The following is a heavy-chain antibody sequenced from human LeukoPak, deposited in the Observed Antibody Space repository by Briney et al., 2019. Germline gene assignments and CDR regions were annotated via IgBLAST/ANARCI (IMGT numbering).Heavy chain of an antibody. D-gene: IGHD6-19*01. CDR2: ISGGGVTT. CDR1: GFTFSSYA. Sequence: GGSLRLSCAASGFTFSSYAMYWVRQAPGKGLEWVSGISGGGVTTTYADSVKGRFTISRDNSRNTLYLQMNSLRAEDTALYYCANREGWLGSPPEYWGQGTLVTVSS. CDR3: ANREGWLGSPPEY. J-gene: IGHJ4*02. V-gene: IGHV3-23*01.